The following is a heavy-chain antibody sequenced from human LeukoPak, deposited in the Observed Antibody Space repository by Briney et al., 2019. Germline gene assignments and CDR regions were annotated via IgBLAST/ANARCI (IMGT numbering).Heavy chain of an antibody. V-gene: IGHV1-46*01. J-gene: IGHJ4*02. D-gene: IGHD6-19*01. Sequence: ASVKVSCKASGGTFSSYAISWVRQAPGQGLEWMGIINPSGGSTSYAQKFQGRVTMTRDTSTRTVYMEVSSLRSEDTAVYYCARQGGYSSAIGMGYWDQGTLVTVSS. CDR2: INPSGGST. CDR3: ARQGGYSSAIGMGY. CDR1: GGTFSSYA.